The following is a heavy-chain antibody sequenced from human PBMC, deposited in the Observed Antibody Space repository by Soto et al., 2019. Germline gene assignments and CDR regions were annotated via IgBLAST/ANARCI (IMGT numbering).Heavy chain of an antibody. D-gene: IGHD3-22*01. Sequence: AASVKVSCKASGYTFTSYGISWVRQAPGQGLEWMGWISAYNGNTNYAQKLQGRVTMTTDTSTSTAYMELRSLRSDDTAVYYCARGRYYDSSGYYGPDAFDIWGQGTMVTVSS. CDR1: GYTFTSYG. J-gene: IGHJ3*02. CDR3: ARGRYYDSSGYYGPDAFDI. CDR2: ISAYNGNT. V-gene: IGHV1-18*01.